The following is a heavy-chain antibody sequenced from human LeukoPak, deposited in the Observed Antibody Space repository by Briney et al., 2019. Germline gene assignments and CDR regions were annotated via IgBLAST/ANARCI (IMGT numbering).Heavy chain of an antibody. V-gene: IGHV3-30*03. CDR1: GFTFSSYG. D-gene: IGHD3-16*01. CDR2: ISSDGNNK. J-gene: IGHJ4*02. CDR3: ASPQYTYGDPPRY. Sequence: GGSLRLSCAASGFTFSSYGMHWVRQAPGKGLEWVAVISSDGNNKNYVDSVRGRFTISRDNAKKSVYLQMNSLRAEDTAVYYCASPQYTYGDPPRYWGQGALVTVSS.